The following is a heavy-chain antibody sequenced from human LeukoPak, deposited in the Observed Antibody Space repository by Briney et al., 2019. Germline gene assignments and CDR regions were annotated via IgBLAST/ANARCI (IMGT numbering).Heavy chain of an antibody. CDR1: GFTFSSYS. Sequence: PGGSLRLSCAASGFTFSSYSMNWVRQAPGKGLEWVSSISSSSSYIYYADSVKGRFTISRDNAKISLYLQMNSLRVEDTAVYYCARAGVARHWIPGYFDYWGQGTLVTVSS. CDR3: ARAGVARHWIPGYFDY. CDR2: ISSSSSYI. D-gene: IGHD1-1*01. J-gene: IGHJ4*02. V-gene: IGHV3-21*01.